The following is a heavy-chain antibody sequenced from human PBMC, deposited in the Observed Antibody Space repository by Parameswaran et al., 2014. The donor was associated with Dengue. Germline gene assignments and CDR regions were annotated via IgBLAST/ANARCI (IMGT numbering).Heavy chain of an antibody. V-gene: IGHV2-70*11. J-gene: IGHJ4*02. CDR2: IDWDDDK. Sequence: WIRQPPGKALEWLARIDWDDDKYYSASLKTRLTISKDTSKNQVVLRMTDMDPVDTATYYCARVRLVERTTRFDYWGQGTLVTVSS. CDR3: ARVRLVERTTRFDY. D-gene: IGHD1-26*01.